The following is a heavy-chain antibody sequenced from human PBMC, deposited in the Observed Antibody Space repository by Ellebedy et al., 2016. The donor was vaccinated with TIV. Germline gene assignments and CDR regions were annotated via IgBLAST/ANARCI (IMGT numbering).Heavy chain of an antibody. CDR1: GASITSSGYY. J-gene: IGHJ4*02. D-gene: IGHD3-22*01. Sequence: MPSETLSLTCTVSGASITSSGYYWGWIRQPPGKGLEWIGSIYYSGSTYYNPSLNSRVTISVDTSKKQFSLKLSSVTAADTAVYYCARSSMIVVVPFDYWGQGTLVTVPS. V-gene: IGHV4-39*01. CDR3: ARSSMIVVVPFDY. CDR2: IYYSGST.